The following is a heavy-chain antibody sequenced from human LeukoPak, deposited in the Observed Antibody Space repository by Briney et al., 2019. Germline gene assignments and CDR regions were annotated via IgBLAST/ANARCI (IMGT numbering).Heavy chain of an antibody. CDR3: VKGTSTKYYYYGMDV. CDR2: INSNGGST. CDR1: GFAFSNYA. Sequence: PGRSLRLSCSASGFAFSNYATHWVRQAPGKGLEYVAGINSNGGSTFYADSVKGRFTMSGDNSKNTLYLQMSSLRAEDTAVYYCVKGTSTKYYYYGMDVWGQGTTVTVSS. D-gene: IGHD2-2*01. V-gene: IGHV3-64D*06. J-gene: IGHJ6*02.